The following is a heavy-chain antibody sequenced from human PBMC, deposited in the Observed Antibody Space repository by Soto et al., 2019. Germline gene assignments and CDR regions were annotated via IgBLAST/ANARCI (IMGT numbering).Heavy chain of an antibody. CDR1: GGSISSSGYY. V-gene: IGHV4-39*01. CDR3: ARHPYYGYYSYYLYV. Sequence: SETLSLTCTVSGGSISSSGYYWGWIRQPPGKGLEWIGSMYYSGDTYYNPSLKSRVTISVDTSKNQFSLWLSSVTAADAAVYYCARHPYYGYYSYYLYVWGQGTTVPVSS. D-gene: IGHD3-3*01. J-gene: IGHJ6*03. CDR2: MYYSGDT.